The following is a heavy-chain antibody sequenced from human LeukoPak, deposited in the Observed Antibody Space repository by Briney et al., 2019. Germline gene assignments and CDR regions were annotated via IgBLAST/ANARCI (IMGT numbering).Heavy chain of an antibody. CDR2: INHSGST. V-gene: IGHV4-34*01. D-gene: IGHD5-18*01. Sequence: SETLSLTCAVYGGSFSGYYWSRIRQPPGKGLEWIGEINHSGSTNCNPSLKSRVTISVDTSKNQFSLKLSSVTAADTAVYYCATHYVDTAMVPTGVFDYWGQGTLVTVSS. J-gene: IGHJ4*02. CDR3: ATHYVDTAMVPTGVFDY. CDR1: GGSFSGYY.